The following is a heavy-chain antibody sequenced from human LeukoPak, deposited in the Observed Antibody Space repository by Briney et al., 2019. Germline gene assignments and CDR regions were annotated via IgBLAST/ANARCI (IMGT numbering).Heavy chain of an antibody. D-gene: IGHD3-3*01. V-gene: IGHV3-7*01. CDR1: GFTFSSYW. CDR2: IKQGGSEK. Sequence: GGSLRLSCAASGFTFSSYWMSWVRQAPGKGLEWVANIKQGGSEKYYVDSVKGRFTISRDNAKNSLYLQMNSLRAEDTAVYYCARAMLRFLEWSYGMDVWGQGTTVTVSS. CDR3: ARAMLRFLEWSYGMDV. J-gene: IGHJ6*02.